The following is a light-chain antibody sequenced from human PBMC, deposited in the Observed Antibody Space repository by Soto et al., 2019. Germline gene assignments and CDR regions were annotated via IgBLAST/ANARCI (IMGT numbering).Light chain of an antibody. Sequence: EIVLTQSPGTLSLSPGERGTLSCRASQRVSAGSFAWYQQKPGQPPRLLIYGTSSRITGIPDRFSGSGSETDFTLNINRLEPEDFAMYYCQHYGSSPGLTFGGGTKVEIK. V-gene: IGKV3-20*01. CDR3: QHYGSSPGLT. CDR2: GTS. J-gene: IGKJ4*01. CDR1: QRVSAGS.